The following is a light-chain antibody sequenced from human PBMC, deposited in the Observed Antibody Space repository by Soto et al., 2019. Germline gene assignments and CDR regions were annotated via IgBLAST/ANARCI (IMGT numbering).Light chain of an antibody. CDR1: SSDVGSYNR. J-gene: IGLJ1*01. CDR3: SSFTSTSTYV. Sequence: QSALTQPPSVSGSPGQSVAISCSGTSSDVGSYNRVSWYQQPPGTAPKVMIYEVSNRPSGVPDRFSGSKSGNTASLTISGLQAEDEADYYCSSFTSTSTYVFGTGTKVTVL. V-gene: IGLV2-18*02. CDR2: EVS.